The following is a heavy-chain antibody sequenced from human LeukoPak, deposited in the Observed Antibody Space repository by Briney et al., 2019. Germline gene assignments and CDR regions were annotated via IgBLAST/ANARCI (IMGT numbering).Heavy chain of an antibody. J-gene: IGHJ4*02. Sequence: GGSLRLSCAASGFTVSSNYMSWVGQAPGKGLEWVSVIYSGGSTYYADSVKGRFTISRDDSKNTLYLQMNSLRAEDTAVYYCARGRGYCSSTSCFLPFDYWGQGTLVTVSS. CDR1: GFTVSSNY. CDR2: IYSGGST. CDR3: ARGRGYCSSTSCFLPFDY. V-gene: IGHV3-53*01. D-gene: IGHD2-2*01.